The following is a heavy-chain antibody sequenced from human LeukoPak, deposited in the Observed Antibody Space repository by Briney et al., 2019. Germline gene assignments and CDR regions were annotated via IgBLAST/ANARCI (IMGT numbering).Heavy chain of an antibody. CDR1: GFTFSSYW. CDR3: ARGYYHYGSGTYD. CDR2: INIDGSST. V-gene: IGHV3-74*01. Sequence: GGSLRLSCAASGFTFSSYWMHWVRQAPGKGLEWVSRINIDGSSTSYADCVKGRFTISRDNAKNTLYLQMNSLRAEDTAVYYCARGYYHYGSGTYDWGQGTLVTVSS. D-gene: IGHD3-10*01. J-gene: IGHJ4*02.